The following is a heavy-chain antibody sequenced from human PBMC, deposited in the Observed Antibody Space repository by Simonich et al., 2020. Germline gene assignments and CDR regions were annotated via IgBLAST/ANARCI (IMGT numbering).Heavy chain of an antibody. V-gene: IGHV1-2*02. J-gene: IGHJ6*03. CDR2: VNPNSGGT. CDR1: GYTFTGYY. CDR3: ARGALTGDYYYMDV. Sequence: QVQLVQSGAEVKKPGASVKVSCKASGYTFTGYYMHWGRQAPGQGLEWRGWVNPNSGGTNDAQKFQGRVTMNRDTSISTAYMELSRLRSDDTAVYYCARGALTGDYYYMDVWGKGTTVTVSS. D-gene: IGHD7-27*01.